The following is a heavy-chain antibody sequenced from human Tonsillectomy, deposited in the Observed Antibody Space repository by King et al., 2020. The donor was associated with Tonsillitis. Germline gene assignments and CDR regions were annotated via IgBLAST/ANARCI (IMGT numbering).Heavy chain of an antibody. CDR2: IRYDGNKK. V-gene: IGHV3-30*02. Sequence: VQLVESGGGVVQPGGSLRLSCGASGLTFRSYGMHWLRQAPGKGLEWVAFIRYDGNKKYYAESVKGRFTISRDNSKSTLSLQMNSLTADDTAVYYCAKGPDYGDFENWGQGTLVTVSS. CDR1: GLTFRSYG. D-gene: IGHD4-17*01. CDR3: AKGPDYGDFEN. J-gene: IGHJ1*01.